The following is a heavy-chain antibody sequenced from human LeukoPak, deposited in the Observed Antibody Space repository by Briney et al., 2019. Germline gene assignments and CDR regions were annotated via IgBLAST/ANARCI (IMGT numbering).Heavy chain of an antibody. J-gene: IGHJ6*02. V-gene: IGHV3-30*03. CDR3: ARDSGHDYSNLPRPIYHCYGMDV. Sequence: PGGSLRLSCAASGFTFSNYGMHWVRQAPGKGLEWVAVISYDGSNKYYADSVKGRFTISRDNSKNTLYLQMNSLRAEDTAVYYCARDSGHDYSNLPRPIYHCYGMDVWGQGTTVTVSS. D-gene: IGHD4-11*01. CDR1: GFTFSNYG. CDR2: ISYDGSNK.